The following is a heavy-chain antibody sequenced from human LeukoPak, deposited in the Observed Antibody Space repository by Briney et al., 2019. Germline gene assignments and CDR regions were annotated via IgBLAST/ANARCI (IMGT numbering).Heavy chain of an antibody. J-gene: IGHJ5*02. V-gene: IGHV1-18*01. CDR3: ARGRYSSSWPGNWFDP. CDR2: ISAYNGNT. D-gene: IGHD6-13*01. Sequence: ASVKVSCKASGYTFTSYGISWVRQAPGQGLEWMGWISAYNGNTNYAQKLQGRVTMTTDTSTSTAYMELRSLRSDDTAVYYCARGRYSSSWPGNWFDPWGQGTLVTVSS. CDR1: GYTFTSYG.